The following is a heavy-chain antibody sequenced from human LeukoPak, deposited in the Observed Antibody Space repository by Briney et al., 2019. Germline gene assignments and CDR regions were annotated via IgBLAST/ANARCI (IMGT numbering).Heavy chain of an antibody. Sequence: SKTLSLTCTVSGGSISSGDYYWSWIRQPPGKGLEWIGYIYYSGSTYYNPSLKSRVTISVDTSKNQFSLKLSSVTAADTAVYYCAREGQQLVLYYWGQGTLVTVSS. V-gene: IGHV4-30-4*01. CDR1: GGSISSGDYY. CDR3: AREGQQLVLYY. D-gene: IGHD6-13*01. CDR2: IYYSGST. J-gene: IGHJ4*02.